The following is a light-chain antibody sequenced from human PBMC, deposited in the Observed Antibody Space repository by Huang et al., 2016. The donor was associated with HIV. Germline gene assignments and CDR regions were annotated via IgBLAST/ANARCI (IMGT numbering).Light chain of an antibody. J-gene: IGKJ1*01. CDR3: QKYDSAPRT. Sequence: DIRMTQSPPSLSAFVGDRVTITCRASQAISNYLAWYQQTPGKVPKLLIYGASTLQSGVPSRFSGSGSGTDFTLTISSLQPEDVAVYFCQKYDSAPRTFGQGTRVEIK. CDR1: QAISNY. V-gene: IGKV1-27*01. CDR2: GAS.